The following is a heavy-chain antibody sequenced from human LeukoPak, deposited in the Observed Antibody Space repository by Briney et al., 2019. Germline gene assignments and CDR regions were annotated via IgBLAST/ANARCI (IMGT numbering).Heavy chain of an antibody. CDR1: GFTFSSYA. CDR2: ISGSDGST. J-gene: IGHJ4*02. CDR3: AKDRGRYSYGSVDY. D-gene: IGHD5-12*01. V-gene: IGHV3-23*01. Sequence: GGSLRLSCAASGFTFSSYAMSWVRQAPGKGLEWFSAISGSDGSTYYADSVKGRFTISRDNFKNTLYLQMNSLRVEDTAVYYCAKDRGRYSYGSVDYWGQGTLVTVSS.